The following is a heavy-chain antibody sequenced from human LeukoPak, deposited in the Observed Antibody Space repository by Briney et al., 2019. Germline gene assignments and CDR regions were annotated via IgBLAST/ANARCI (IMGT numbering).Heavy chain of an antibody. CDR3: ARHRLNWGYFDY. D-gene: IGHD7-27*01. CDR2: INPNSGGT. J-gene: IGHJ4*02. Sequence: ASVKVSCKASGYTFTGYYMHWVRQAPGQGLEWMVWINPNSGGTNYAQKFQGRVTMTRDTSISTAYMELSRLRSDDTAVYYCARHRLNWGYFDYWGQGTLVTVSS. V-gene: IGHV1-2*02. CDR1: GYTFTGYY.